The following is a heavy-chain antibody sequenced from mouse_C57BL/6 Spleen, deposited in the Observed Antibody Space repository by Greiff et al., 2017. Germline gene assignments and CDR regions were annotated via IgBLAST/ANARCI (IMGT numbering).Heavy chain of an antibody. CDR2: IYPSDSET. Sequence: QVHVKQPGAELVRPGSSVKLSCKASGYTFTSYWMDWVKQRPGQGLEWIGNIYPSDSETHYNQKFKDKATLTVDKSSSTAYMQLSSLTSEDSAVYYCARPDSGYVYWGQGTTLTVSS. D-gene: IGHD3-2*02. CDR1: GYTFTSYW. J-gene: IGHJ2*01. CDR3: ARPDSGYVY. V-gene: IGHV1-61*01.